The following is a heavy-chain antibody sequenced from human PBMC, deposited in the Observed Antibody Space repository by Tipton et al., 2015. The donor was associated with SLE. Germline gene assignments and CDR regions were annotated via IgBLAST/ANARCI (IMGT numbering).Heavy chain of an antibody. CDR3: AKEFSGYFDY. Sequence: TLSLTCSVSGVSIGTYYWSWIRQPAGKGLEWIGYIYTSGSTNYNPSLKSRVTISVDTSKNQFSLKLSSVTAADTAVYYCAKEFSGYFDYWGQGTLVTVSS. CDR2: IYTSGST. CDR1: GVSIGTYY. V-gene: IGHV4-4*09. D-gene: IGHD6-25*01. J-gene: IGHJ4*02.